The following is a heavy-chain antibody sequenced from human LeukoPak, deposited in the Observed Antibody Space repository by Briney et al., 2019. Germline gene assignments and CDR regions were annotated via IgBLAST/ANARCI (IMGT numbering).Heavy chain of an antibody. D-gene: IGHD5-18*01. J-gene: IGHJ4*02. CDR1: GFTFSSYS. Sequence: GGSLRLFCAASGFTFSSYSMNWVRQAPGKGLEWVSSISSSSSYIYYADSGKGRFTISRDNAKNSLYLQMNSLRAEDTAVYYCARDLGYSYGQFDSWGQGTLVTVSS. CDR3: ARDLGYSYGQFDS. CDR2: ISSSSSYI. V-gene: IGHV3-21*01.